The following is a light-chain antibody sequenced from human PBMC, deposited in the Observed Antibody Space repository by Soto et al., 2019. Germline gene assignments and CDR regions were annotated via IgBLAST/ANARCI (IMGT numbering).Light chain of an antibody. J-gene: IGKJ4*01. CDR1: QSVLSSSNNKNF. CDR3: RQYGSSPLS. CDR2: WAS. Sequence: DIVMTQSPDSLAVSLGERATINCKSSQSVLSSSNNKNFLAWYQQKPGQPPKLLIYWASTRESGVPDRFSGSGSGTDFTLTISRLEPEDFAVYYCRQYGSSPLSFGGGTKGGIK. V-gene: IGKV4-1*01.